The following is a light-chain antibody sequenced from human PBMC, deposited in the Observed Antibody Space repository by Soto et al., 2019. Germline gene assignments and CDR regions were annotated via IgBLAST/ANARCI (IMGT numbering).Light chain of an antibody. J-gene: IGKJ4*01. CDR1: QSVSSSY. Sequence: EIVLTQSPGTLSLSPGERATLSCRASQSVSSSYLDWYQQKPGQAPRLLIYGASNRATGIPDRFSGSGSGTDFTRGGGGLEPEDFAVYYCQQYDTSSLTFGGGTKVEIK. V-gene: IGKV3-20*01. CDR2: GAS. CDR3: QQYDTSSLT.